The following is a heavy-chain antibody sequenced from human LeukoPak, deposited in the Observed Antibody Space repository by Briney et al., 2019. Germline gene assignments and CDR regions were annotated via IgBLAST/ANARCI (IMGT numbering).Heavy chain of an antibody. Sequence: ASVKVSCKASGYTFTSYGINWVRQAPGQGLEWMGWISGYNGNTKYAQNLQGRVTMTTDTSTSTAYMELRSLRFDDTAVYYCARRGNYYDNDYWGQATLVTVSS. J-gene: IGHJ4*02. V-gene: IGHV1-18*01. D-gene: IGHD3-22*01. CDR3: ARRGNYYDNDY. CDR2: ISGYNGNT. CDR1: GYTFTSYG.